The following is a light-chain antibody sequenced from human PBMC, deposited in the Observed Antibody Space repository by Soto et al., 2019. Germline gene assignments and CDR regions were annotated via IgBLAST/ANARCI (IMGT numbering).Light chain of an antibody. Sequence: QPALQQPPTGSGSPAQSATNPSTATSRNASGYNYVSWYQQHPGKAPTLMIYEVTKRPSGVPERFSGSKSGSTASLTVSGLQAKDKADYYCSSYAGSNNFVFGGGTEVTVL. J-gene: IGLJ2*01. CDR2: EVT. V-gene: IGLV2-8*01. CDR3: SSYAGSNNFV. CDR1: SRNASGYNY.